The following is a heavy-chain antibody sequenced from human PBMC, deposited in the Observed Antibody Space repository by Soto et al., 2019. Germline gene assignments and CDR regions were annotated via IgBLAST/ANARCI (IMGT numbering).Heavy chain of an antibody. CDR1: GYTFTGYY. J-gene: IGHJ6*02. D-gene: IGHD2-2*01. CDR3: ARERYQVISDGMDV. CDR2: INPQTGGT. Sequence: QVQLVQSGAEVKTPGASVRVSCKASGYTFTGYYIHWVREAPGQGLGWMGWINPQTGGTSYAQKFQGRVTLSRDTSINTAYLELSRLTFDDAAVYFCARERYQVISDGMDVWGQGTTVTVSS. V-gene: IGHV1-2*02.